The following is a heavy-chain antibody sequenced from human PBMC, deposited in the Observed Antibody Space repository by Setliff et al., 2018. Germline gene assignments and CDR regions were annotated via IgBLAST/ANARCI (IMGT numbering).Heavy chain of an antibody. CDR2: IYSSGSI. CDR3: ARHRTIPVSTLNYYYHMDV. CDR1: GGSISSSY. V-gene: IGHV4-59*08. J-gene: IGHJ6*04. D-gene: IGHD4-17*01. Sequence: PSETLSLTCTVSGGSISSSYWTWIRQPPGKGLEWIGYIYSSGSINYTPSLSSRVFVSIDASKNQFSLKLSSVTAADTAVYYCARHRTIPVSTLNYYYHMDVWGTGTAVTSPQ.